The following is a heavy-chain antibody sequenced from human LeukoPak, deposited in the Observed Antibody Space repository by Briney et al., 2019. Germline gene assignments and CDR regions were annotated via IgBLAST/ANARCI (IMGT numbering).Heavy chain of an antibody. CDR3: ARVRIAVAGAFDI. D-gene: IGHD6-19*01. J-gene: IGHJ3*02. CDR1: GNTFAGYY. V-gene: IGHV1-2*02. Sequence: GASVKVSCKASGNTFAGYYVHWVRQAPGQGLECMGWINTHNGATNYAQHFQGRVTMTTDTAVTTAYMDLDGLISDDAAVYYCARVRIAVAGAFDIWGQGTMVTVSS. CDR2: INTHNGAT.